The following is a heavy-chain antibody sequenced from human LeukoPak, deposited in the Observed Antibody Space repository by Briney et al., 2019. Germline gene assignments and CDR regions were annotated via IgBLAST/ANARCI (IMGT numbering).Heavy chain of an antibody. CDR3: AKAVVYDFWSGYYLFDY. Sequence: GGSLRLSCAASGFTFSSYAMSWVRQAPGKGLEWVSAISGSGGSTYYADSVKGRFTISRDNSKNTLYLQMNSLRAEDTAVYYCAKAVVYDFWSGYYLFDYWGQGTLVTVSS. D-gene: IGHD3-3*01. V-gene: IGHV3-23*01. CDR2: ISGSGGST. J-gene: IGHJ4*02. CDR1: GFTFSSYA.